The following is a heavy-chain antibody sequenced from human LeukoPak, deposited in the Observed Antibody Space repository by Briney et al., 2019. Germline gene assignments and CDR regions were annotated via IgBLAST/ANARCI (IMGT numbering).Heavy chain of an antibody. J-gene: IGHJ4*02. CDR1: GFTFSSYG. CDR3: AKDSGTSYFDY. Sequence: GGSLRLSCAASGFTFSSYGMHWVRQAPGKGLEWVAVIWYDGSNKYYADSVKGRFTISRDNSKNTLYLQMDSLRAEDTAVYYCAKDSGTSYFDYSGQGTLVTVSS. V-gene: IGHV3-33*06. CDR2: IWYDGSNK.